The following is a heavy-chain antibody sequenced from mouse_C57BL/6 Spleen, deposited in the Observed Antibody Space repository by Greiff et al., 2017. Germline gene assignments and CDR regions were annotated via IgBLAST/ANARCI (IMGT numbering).Heavy chain of an antibody. CDR3: ARYYGSDYFDY. V-gene: IGHV1-55*01. Sequence: VQLQQSGAELVKPGASVKMSCKASGYTFTSYWITWVKQRPGQGLEWIGDIYPGSGSTNYNEKFKSKATLTVDTSSSTAYMKLSSLTSEDATVYYCARYYGSDYFDYWGQGTTLTVSS. CDR2: IYPGSGST. CDR1: GYTFTSYW. D-gene: IGHD1-1*01. J-gene: IGHJ2*01.